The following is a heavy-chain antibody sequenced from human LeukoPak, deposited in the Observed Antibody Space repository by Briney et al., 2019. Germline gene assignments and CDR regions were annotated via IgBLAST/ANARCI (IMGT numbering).Heavy chain of an antibody. V-gene: IGHV4-34*01. J-gene: IGHJ2*01. CDR3: ARVLEGSSGQHWYFDL. Sequence: PSETLSLTCAVYGGSFSGYYWSRIRQPPGKGLEWIGEINHSGSTNYNPSLKSRVTISVDTSKNQLSLRLSSVTAADTAVYYCARVLEGSSGQHWYFDLWGRGTLVTVSS. CDR2: INHSGST. CDR1: GGSFSGYY. D-gene: IGHD6-19*01.